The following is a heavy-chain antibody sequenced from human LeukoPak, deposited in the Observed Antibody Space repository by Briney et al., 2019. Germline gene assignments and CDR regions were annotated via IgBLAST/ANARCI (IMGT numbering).Heavy chain of an antibody. CDR3: ARWWQQLSLGFDP. D-gene: IGHD6-13*01. CDR2: ISAYNGNT. CDR1: GYTFTSYG. J-gene: IGHJ5*02. Sequence: SVKVSCKASGYTFTSYGISWVRQAPGQGLEWMGWISAYNGNTDYAQKLQGRVTMTTDTSTSTAYMELRSLRSDDTAVYYCARWWQQLSLGFDPWGQGTLVTVSS. V-gene: IGHV1-18*01.